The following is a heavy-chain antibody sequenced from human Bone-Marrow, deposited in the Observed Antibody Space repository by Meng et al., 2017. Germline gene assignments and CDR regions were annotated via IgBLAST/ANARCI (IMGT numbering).Heavy chain of an antibody. Sequence: SVKVSCKASGGTFSSYAISWVRQAPGQGLEWMGGIIPIFGTANYAQKCQGRVTITTDESTSTAYMELSSLRSKDTAVYYCARDRQPYYYGSGSYYPTDSSYYGMDVWGQGTTVTVSS. D-gene: IGHD3-10*01. CDR2: IIPIFGTA. V-gene: IGHV1-69*05. CDR1: GGTFSSYA. CDR3: ARDRQPYYYGSGSYYPTDSSYYGMDV. J-gene: IGHJ6*02.